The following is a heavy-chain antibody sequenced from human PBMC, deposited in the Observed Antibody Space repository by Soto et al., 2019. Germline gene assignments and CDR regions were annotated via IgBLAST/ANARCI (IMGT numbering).Heavy chain of an antibody. CDR3: ARHIVLTVYDAQSRTNCFDP. CDR2: INHSGST. D-gene: IGHD2-8*01. Sequence: SETLSLTYAVDGGSFIGYDCRWIRKHPGKGLDWIGEINHSGSTNYNPSLKSRVTISVDTSKNQFSLKLSSVTAADTAVYYCARHIVLTVYDAQSRTNCFDPWGQGTLVTVSS. J-gene: IGHJ5*02. V-gene: IGHV4-34*01. CDR1: GGSFIGYD.